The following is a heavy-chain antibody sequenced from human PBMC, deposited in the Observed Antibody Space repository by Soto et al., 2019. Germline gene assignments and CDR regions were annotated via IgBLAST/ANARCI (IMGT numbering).Heavy chain of an antibody. D-gene: IGHD3-3*01. J-gene: IGHJ6*02. CDR3: ARGEVPDFWSGYYIGYYGMDV. Sequence: GGSLRLSCAASGFTFSSYGMHWVRQAPGKGLEWVAVISYDGSNKYYADFVKGRFTISRDNSKNTLYLQMNSLRAEDTAVYYCARGEVPDFWSGYYIGYYGMDVWGQGTTVTVSS. CDR1: GFTFSSYG. V-gene: IGHV3-30*03. CDR2: ISYDGSNK.